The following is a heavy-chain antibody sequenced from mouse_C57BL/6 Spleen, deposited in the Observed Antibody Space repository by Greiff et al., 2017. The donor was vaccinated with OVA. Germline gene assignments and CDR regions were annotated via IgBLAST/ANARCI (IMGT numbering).Heavy chain of an antibody. Sequence: QVQLQQSGAELVKPGASVKISCKASGYAFSSYWMNWVKQRPGKGLEWIGQIYPGDGDTNYNGKFKGKATLTADKSSSTAYMQLSSLTSEDSAVYFCATHRQLRPHYFDYWGQGTTLTVSS. D-gene: IGHD3-2*02. CDR2: IYPGDGDT. V-gene: IGHV1-80*01. J-gene: IGHJ2*01. CDR1: GYAFSSYW. CDR3: ATHRQLRPHYFDY.